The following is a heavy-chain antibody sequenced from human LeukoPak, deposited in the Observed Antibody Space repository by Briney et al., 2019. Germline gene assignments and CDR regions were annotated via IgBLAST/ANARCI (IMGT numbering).Heavy chain of an antibody. CDR1: GGSFSGYY. V-gene: IGHV4-34*01. CDR2: INHSGST. CDR3: ARYGGNAHDY. J-gene: IGHJ4*02. Sequence: SETLSLTCAVYGGSFSGYYWSWIRQPPGKGLEWIGEINHSGSTNYNPSLKSRVTISVDTSKNQFSLRLSSVTAADTAVYYCARYGGNAHDYWGQGTLVTVSS. D-gene: IGHD4-23*01.